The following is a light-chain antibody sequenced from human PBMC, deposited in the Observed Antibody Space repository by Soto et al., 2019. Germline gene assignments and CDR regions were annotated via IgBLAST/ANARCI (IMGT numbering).Light chain of an antibody. CDR2: DAS. CDR3: QQYNSYSS. Sequence: DIQMTQSPSTLSASVGDRVTITCRASQSISSWLAWYQQKPGKAPKVLIYDASSLESGVPSRFSGSGSGTEFTLTISSQQPDDFATYYCQQYNSYSSVGQGTKLEIK. CDR1: QSISSW. J-gene: IGKJ2*01. V-gene: IGKV1-5*01.